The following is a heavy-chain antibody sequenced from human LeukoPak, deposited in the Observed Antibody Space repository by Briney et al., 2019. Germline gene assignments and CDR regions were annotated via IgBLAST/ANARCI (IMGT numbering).Heavy chain of an antibody. J-gene: IGHJ4*02. Sequence: ASVTVSFTASGYSFSSYAMNWVRQAPGQGLEWMGWINTNTGNPTYAQGFTGRFVFSLDTSVSTAYLQISSLKAEDTAVYYCASEKVGVTDYWGQGTLVTVSS. CDR1: GYSFSSYA. D-gene: IGHD2-2*01. CDR2: INTNTGNP. CDR3: ASEKVGVTDY. V-gene: IGHV7-4-1*02.